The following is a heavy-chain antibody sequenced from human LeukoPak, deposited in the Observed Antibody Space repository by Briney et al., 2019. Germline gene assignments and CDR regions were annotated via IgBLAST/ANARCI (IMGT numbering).Heavy chain of an antibody. CDR3: ARDLRGYCSGGSCLELDY. CDR1: GYTFTIYG. V-gene: IGHV1-18*01. Sequence: ASVKVSCTASGYTFTIYGISWVRQAPGQGLEWMGWISAYNGNTNYAQKLQGRVTMTTDTSTSTAYMELRSLRSDDTAVYYCARDLRGYCSGGSCLELDYWGQGTLVTVSS. D-gene: IGHD2-15*01. CDR2: ISAYNGNT. J-gene: IGHJ4*02.